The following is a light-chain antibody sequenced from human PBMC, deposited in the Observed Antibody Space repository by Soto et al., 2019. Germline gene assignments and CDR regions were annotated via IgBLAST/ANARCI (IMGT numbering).Light chain of an antibody. V-gene: IGKV3-15*01. CDR1: QSVGGA. J-gene: IGKJ4*02. CDR2: GAF. CDR3: QQYKNWPPLT. Sequence: EIVMTQSPATLSVSPGETATLSCRASQSVGGAVAWYQHKPGQAPRLLIVGAFSRATGVPGRFSGGGSGTEFTLNISSLQSEDFAVYYCQQYKNWPPLTGGGGTTAEIK.